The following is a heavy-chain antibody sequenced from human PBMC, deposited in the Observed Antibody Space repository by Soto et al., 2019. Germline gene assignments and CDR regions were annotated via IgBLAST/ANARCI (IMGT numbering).Heavy chain of an antibody. CDR1: GASISNAY. CDR3: ARDNIVSKGYGMDV. J-gene: IGHJ6*02. Sequence: QVQLQESGPGLVKPSETLSLTCTVSGASISNAYWSWIRQAAGKRLEWIGRIHSSGTFNYNPSLKSRVSISRDTSKNKISLKLSSATAADTAVYYCARDNIVSKGYGMDVWGQGTTVTVSS. V-gene: IGHV4-4*07. D-gene: IGHD5-12*01. CDR2: IHSSGTF.